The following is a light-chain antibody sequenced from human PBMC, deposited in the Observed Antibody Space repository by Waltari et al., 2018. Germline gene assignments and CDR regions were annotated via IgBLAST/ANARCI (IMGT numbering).Light chain of an antibody. CDR2: KAS. V-gene: IGKV1-5*03. CDR3: QQYNRYST. J-gene: IGKJ1*01. Sequence: DIQMTQSPSTLSASVGDRVTITCRDSQSISSYLAWYQQKPGKAPKLLISKASTLGSGVPARFSGSGSGTEFTLTISSLQPDDFATYYCQQYNRYSTFGQGTKVEIK. CDR1: QSISSY.